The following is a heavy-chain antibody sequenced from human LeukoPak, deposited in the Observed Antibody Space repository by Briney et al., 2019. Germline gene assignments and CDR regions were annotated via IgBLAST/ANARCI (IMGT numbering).Heavy chain of an antibody. D-gene: IGHD2-15*01. Sequence: GGSLRLSCAASGFTFGNTWMSWVRQAPGKGLEWVGRIKSKPDGATTDYAAPVKGRFTVSRDDSKNTLYLHMNSLKTEDTAVYYCTAYSPWDYWGQGTLVTVSS. CDR2: IKSKPDGATT. CDR3: TAYSPWDY. V-gene: IGHV3-15*01. CDR1: GFTFGNTW. J-gene: IGHJ4*02.